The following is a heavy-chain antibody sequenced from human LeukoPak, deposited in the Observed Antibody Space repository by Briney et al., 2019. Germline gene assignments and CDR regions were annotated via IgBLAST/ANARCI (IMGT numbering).Heavy chain of an antibody. CDR1: GGSISSGGYY. Sequence: SQTLSLTCTVSGGSISSGGYYWSWIRQPPGKGLEWIGYIYHSGSTYYNPSLKSRVTISVDRSKNQFSLKLSSVTAADTAVYYCARVRRQWLDFDYWGQGTLVTVSS. J-gene: IGHJ4*02. CDR3: ARVRRQWLDFDY. V-gene: IGHV4-30-2*01. CDR2: IYHSGST. D-gene: IGHD6-19*01.